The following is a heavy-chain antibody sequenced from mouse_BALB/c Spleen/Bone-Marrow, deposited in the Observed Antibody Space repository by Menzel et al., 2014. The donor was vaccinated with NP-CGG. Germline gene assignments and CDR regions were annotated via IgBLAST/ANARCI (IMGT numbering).Heavy chain of an antibody. D-gene: IGHD2-1*01. CDR2: IDPSDSES. V-gene: IGHV1-69*02. J-gene: IGHJ3*01. CDR3: ARDHCYSGIFEFDY. CDR1: GYTFTSYW. Sequence: QVQLQQSGAELVKPGAPVKLSCTASGYTFTSYWMNWVKQRPGRGLEWIGRIDPSDSESHYNQKLKDKAKLTVDKSSSTAYIHLSSLPSEDSAVYYCARDHCYSGIFEFDYWGQGTLVTVS.